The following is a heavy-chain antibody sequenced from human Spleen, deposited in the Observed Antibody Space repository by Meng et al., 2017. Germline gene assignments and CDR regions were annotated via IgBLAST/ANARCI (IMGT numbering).Heavy chain of an antibody. J-gene: IGHJ4*02. D-gene: IGHD4-11*01. CDR2: INHSGST. V-gene: IGHV4-34*01. CDR1: GGSFSDYY. CDR3: ARGPTTMAHDFDY. Sequence: QVQLQQWVAGLLKPSETLPLTCVVSGGSFSDYYWSWIRQPPGKGLEWIGEINHSGSTNYNPSLESRATISVDTSQNNLSLKLSSVTAADSAVYYCARGPTTMAHDFDYWGQGTLSPSPQ.